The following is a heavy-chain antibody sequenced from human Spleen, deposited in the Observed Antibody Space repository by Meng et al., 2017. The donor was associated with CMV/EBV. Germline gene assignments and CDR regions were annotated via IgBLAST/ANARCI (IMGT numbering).Heavy chain of an antibody. CDR2: INHSGST. V-gene: IGHV4-34*01. CDR1: GGSFSGYY. D-gene: IGHD2-21*01. J-gene: IGHJ3*02. CDR3: ARVKLYSPKHDAFDI. Sequence: SQTLSLTCAVYGGSFSGYYWSWIRQPPGKGLEWIGEINHSGSTNYNPSLKSRVTISVDTSKNQFSLKLSSVTAADTAVYYCARVKLYSPKHDAFDIWGQGTMVTVSS.